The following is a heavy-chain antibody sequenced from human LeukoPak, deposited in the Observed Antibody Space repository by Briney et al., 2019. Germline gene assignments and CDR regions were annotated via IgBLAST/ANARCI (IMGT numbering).Heavy chain of an antibody. CDR1: GDSVSSNSVT. CDR3: ARLNWRRKAFDV. J-gene: IGHJ3*01. Sequence: SQTLSLTCAISGDSVSSNSVTWNWIRQSPSRGLEWLGRTYYRSTWYNDYAVSVRGRITVNPDTSKNQFSLHLNSVTPEDTAVYYCARLNWRRKAFDVWGQGTMVTVSS. D-gene: IGHD1-20*01. V-gene: IGHV6-1*01. CDR2: TYYRSTWYN.